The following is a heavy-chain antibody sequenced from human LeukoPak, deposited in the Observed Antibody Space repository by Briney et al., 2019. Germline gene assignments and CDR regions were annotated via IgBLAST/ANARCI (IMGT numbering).Heavy chain of an antibody. V-gene: IGHV3-30*18. CDR2: ISYDGSNK. CDR3: AKLKWELLLDDAFDI. Sequence: GGSLRLSCAASGFTFSSYGMHWVRQAPGKGLEWVAVISYDGSNKYYADSVKGRFTISRDNSKNTLYLQINSLRAEDTAVYYGAKLKWELLLDDAFDIWGQGTMVTVSS. J-gene: IGHJ3*02. CDR1: GFTFSSYG. D-gene: IGHD1-26*01.